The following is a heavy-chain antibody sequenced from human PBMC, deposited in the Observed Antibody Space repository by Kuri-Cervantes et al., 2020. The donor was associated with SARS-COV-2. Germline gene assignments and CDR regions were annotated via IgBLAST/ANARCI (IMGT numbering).Heavy chain of an antibody. V-gene: IGHV3-23*01. D-gene: IGHD6-6*01. CDR3: AQGVSQLGRACRY. Sequence: GGSLRLSCAASGFSFSSYAMSWVRQAPGKGLEWVSAISGSGDNTYYADSVKGRFTISRDNSQNTVYLQMNSLRGEDTALYYCAQGVSQLGRACRYWGHGNLVTVSS. CDR1: GFSFSSYA. J-gene: IGHJ4*01. CDR2: ISGSGDNT.